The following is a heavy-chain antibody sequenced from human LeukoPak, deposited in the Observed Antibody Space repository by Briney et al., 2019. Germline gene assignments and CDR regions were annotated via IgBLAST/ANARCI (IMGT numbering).Heavy chain of an antibody. J-gene: IGHJ4*02. CDR2: INVYNGNT. Sequence: ASVKVSCKASGYTFTSYGISWVRQAPGQGLEWMGWINVYNGNTNYAQKLQGRVTMTTDTSASTACLELRSLRSDDTAVYYCARSSLAVAGSVFDYWGQGTLVTVSS. D-gene: IGHD6-19*01. CDR3: ARSSLAVAGSVFDY. V-gene: IGHV1-18*01. CDR1: GYTFTSYG.